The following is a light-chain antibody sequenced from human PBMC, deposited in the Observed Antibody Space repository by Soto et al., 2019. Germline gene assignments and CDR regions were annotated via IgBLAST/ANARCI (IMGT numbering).Light chain of an antibody. CDR1: QIVSSN. CDR3: QQYNNWPPMYT. J-gene: IGKJ2*01. Sequence: EIVMTQSPATLSVSPGERATLSCRASQIVSSNVAWYQQKAGQAPRLLINDASTRATGIPASFSGSGSGTEFTLTISSLQSEDFAVYYCQQYNNWPPMYTFGQGTKLEIK. CDR2: DAS. V-gene: IGKV3-15*01.